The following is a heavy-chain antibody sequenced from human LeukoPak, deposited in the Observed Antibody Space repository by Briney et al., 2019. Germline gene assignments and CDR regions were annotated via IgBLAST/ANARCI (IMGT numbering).Heavy chain of an antibody. J-gene: IGHJ4*02. D-gene: IGHD3-3*01. V-gene: IGHV3-23*01. Sequence: GGSLRLSCAASGFTFSSYAMSWVRQAPGKGLEWVSAISGSGGSTYYADSVKGRFTISRDNSKNTLYLQMNSLRAEDTAAYYCAKAVVYYDFWSGHKTYYFDYWGQGTLVTVSS. CDR2: ISGSGGST. CDR3: AKAVVYYDFWSGHKTYYFDY. CDR1: GFTFSSYA.